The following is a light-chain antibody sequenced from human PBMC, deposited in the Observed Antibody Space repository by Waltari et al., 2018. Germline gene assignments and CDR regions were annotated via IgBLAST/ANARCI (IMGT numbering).Light chain of an antibody. Sequence: DIQMTQSPSTLSASVGDRVTISCRASQSVGTWLAWYQQKPGKAPKLLIYMASSLDSGVPSRFSGSGSGTDFTLTLSSLQPDDFATYSCQQYSSFSTFGQGTKV. CDR1: QSVGTW. J-gene: IGKJ2*01. V-gene: IGKV1-5*03. CDR2: MAS. CDR3: QQYSSFST.